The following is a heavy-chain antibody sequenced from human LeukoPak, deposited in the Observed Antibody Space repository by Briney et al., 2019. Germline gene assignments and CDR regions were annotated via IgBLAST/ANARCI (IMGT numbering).Heavy chain of an antibody. D-gene: IGHD6-19*01. V-gene: IGHV3-48*03. CDR2: ISSSGSTM. CDR3: ARGSWLVPPTDY. J-gene: IGHJ4*02. Sequence: PGGSLRLSCAASGFTFSSYEMNWVRQAPGKGLEWVSYISSSGSTMYYADSVKGRFTISRDNAKNSLYLQMNSLRAEDTSIYYCARGSWLVPPTDYWGQGTLVTVSS. CDR1: GFTFSSYE.